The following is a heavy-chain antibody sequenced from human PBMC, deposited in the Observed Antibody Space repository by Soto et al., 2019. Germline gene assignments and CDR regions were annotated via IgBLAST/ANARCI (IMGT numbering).Heavy chain of an antibody. Sequence: GGSLRLSCAASGFTFSSYWMHWVRQAPGKGLVWVSRINSDGSSTSYADSVKGRFTISRDNAKNTLYLQMNSLRAEDTAVYYCARVSRQWLVPENAFDIWGQGTMVTVS. CDR2: INSDGSST. J-gene: IGHJ3*02. CDR3: ARVSRQWLVPENAFDI. V-gene: IGHV3-74*01. D-gene: IGHD6-19*01. CDR1: GFTFSSYW.